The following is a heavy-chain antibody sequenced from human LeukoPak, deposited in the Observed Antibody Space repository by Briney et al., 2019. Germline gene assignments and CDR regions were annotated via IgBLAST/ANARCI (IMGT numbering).Heavy chain of an antibody. J-gene: IGHJ6*02. CDR2: INHSGST. CDR1: GGSFSGYY. V-gene: IGHV4-34*01. CDR3: ANLLNQLLHRHYYYYGMDV. Sequence: SETLSLTCAVYGGSFSGYYWSWIRQPPGKGLEWIGEINHSGSTNYNPSLKSRVTISVDTSKNQFSLKLSSVTAADTAVYYCANLLNQLLHRHYYYYGMDVWGQGTTVTVSS. D-gene: IGHD2-2*01.